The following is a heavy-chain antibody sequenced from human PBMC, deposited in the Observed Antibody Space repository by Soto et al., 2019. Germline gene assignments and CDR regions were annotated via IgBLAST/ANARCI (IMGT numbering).Heavy chain of an antibody. CDR3: TTNLVRGVIFAFDI. V-gene: IGHV1-3*01. Sequence: QVQLVQSGAEVKKPGASVKVSCKASGYTFTSYAMHWVRQAPGQRLEWMGWINAGNGNTKYSQKFQGRVTITRDTSARTAYVELSRLRTEDTTVHYCTTNLVRGVIFAFDICGPRTMVTVSS. CDR2: INAGNGNT. D-gene: IGHD3-10*01. CDR1: GYTFTSYA. J-gene: IGHJ3*02.